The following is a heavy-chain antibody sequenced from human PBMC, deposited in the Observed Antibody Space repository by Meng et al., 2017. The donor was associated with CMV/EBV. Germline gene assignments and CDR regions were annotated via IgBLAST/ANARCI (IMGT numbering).Heavy chain of an antibody. V-gene: IGHV3-30*04. D-gene: IGHD3-3*01. CDR3: AREAGYDFWSGFNYGMDV. J-gene: IGHJ6*02. CDR2: ISFDGRSK. Sequence: GESLKISCAASGFTFNFFSFYWVRQAPGKGLDWVAVISFDGRSKDYADSVKGRFTISRDDSKNMVCLEMSSLRIEDSAVYYCAREAGYDFWSGFNYGMDVWGQGTTVTVSS. CDR1: GFTFNFFS.